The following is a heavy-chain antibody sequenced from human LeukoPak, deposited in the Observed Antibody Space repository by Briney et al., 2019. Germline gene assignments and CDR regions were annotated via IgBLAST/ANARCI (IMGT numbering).Heavy chain of an antibody. D-gene: IGHD6-19*01. CDR2: MNPNSGNT. J-gene: IGHJ4*02. CDR1: GYTFTSYD. CDR3: ATPRIAVALLFDY. Sequence: GASVKVSCKASGYTFTSYDINWVRQATGQGLEWMGWMNPNSGNTGYAQKFQGRVTMTRNTSISTAYMELSSLRSEDTAVYYCATPRIAVALLFDYWGQGTLVTVSS. V-gene: IGHV1-8*01.